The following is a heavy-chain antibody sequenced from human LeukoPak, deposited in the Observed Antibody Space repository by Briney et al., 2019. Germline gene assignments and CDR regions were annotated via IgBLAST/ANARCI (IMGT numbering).Heavy chain of an antibody. J-gene: IGHJ4*02. CDR3: AKRVAASEPGFDS. Sequence: GGSLRLSCAASGFTFSSYAMSWVRQAPGRGLEWVSAINANGRATYYADSVKGRFTLSRDNSKSTLYLHMNSLNVEDTAVYYCAKRVAASEPGFDSWGRGTLVSVSS. CDR2: INANGRAT. V-gene: IGHV3-23*01. D-gene: IGHD2-15*01. CDR1: GFTFSSYA.